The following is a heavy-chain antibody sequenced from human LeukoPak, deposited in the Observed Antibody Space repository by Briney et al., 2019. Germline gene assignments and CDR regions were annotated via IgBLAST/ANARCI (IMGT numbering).Heavy chain of an antibody. Sequence: GGSLRLPCAASGFIVNRNYMLWVRQAPGKGLEWFSLLYSGGSTYYADSVKGRFTISRDNSNSTLYLQMNSLRAEDTAIYYCARVALTMVLGVIRQSYFDYWGQGTLVTVSS. CDR2: LYSGGST. CDR3: ARVALTMVLGVIRQSYFDY. J-gene: IGHJ4*02. V-gene: IGHV3-53*01. D-gene: IGHD3-10*01. CDR1: GFIVNRNY.